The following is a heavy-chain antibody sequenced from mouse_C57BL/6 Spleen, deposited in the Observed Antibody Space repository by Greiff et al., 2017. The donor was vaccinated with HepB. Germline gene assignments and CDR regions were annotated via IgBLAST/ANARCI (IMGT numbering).Heavy chain of an antibody. CDR1: GYTFTDYE. V-gene: IGHV1-15*01. CDR3: TRDYDYDVVLMDY. J-gene: IGHJ4*01. D-gene: IGHD2-4*01. Sequence: VQLQQSGAELVRPGASVTLSCKASGYTFTDYEMHWVKQTPVHGLEWIGAIDPETGGTAYNQKFKGKAILTADKSSSTAYMELRSLTSEDSAVYYGTRDYDYDVVLMDYWGQGTSVTGSS. CDR2: IDPETGGT.